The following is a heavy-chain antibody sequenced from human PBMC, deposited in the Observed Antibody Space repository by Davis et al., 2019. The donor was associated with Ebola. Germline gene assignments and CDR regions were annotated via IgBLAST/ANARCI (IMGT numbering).Heavy chain of an antibody. CDR1: GLTFSGCC. V-gene: IGHV3-74*03. Sequence: GESLKISCAASGLTFSGCCMHWVRQAPGKGLVWVSRINGDGSTTSYADSVEGRFTISRDNAENTLYLQMDGLRADDTAVYYCAKDPKIQLWFGWFDPWGQGTLVTVSS. J-gene: IGHJ5*02. CDR2: INGDGSTT. CDR3: AKDPKIQLWFGWFDP. D-gene: IGHD5-18*01.